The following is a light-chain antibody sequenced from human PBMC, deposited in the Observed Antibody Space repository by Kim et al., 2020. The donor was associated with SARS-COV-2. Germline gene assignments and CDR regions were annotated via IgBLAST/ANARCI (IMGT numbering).Light chain of an antibody. CDR2: EVR. CDR3: NSHTSSTAFV. V-gene: IGLV2-18*02. J-gene: IGLJ1*01. Sequence: GHSVIISSSGTVSAVGRYDRVAWYQLAPGTAPNLLIYEVRKRPSGVPDRFSGSKSGNTASLTISGLQAEDEAEYYCNSHTSSTAFVFGPGTKVTVL. CDR1: VSAVGRYDR.